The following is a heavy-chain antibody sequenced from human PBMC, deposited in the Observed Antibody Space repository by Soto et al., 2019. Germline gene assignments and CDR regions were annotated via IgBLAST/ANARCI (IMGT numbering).Heavy chain of an antibody. V-gene: IGHV3-7*03. CDR1: GFSFTNYW. CDR3: AAAYYYDSSGYYYGDDALDI. CDR2: IKHDGTET. Sequence: EVQLVESGGALVQPGGSLRLSCAASGFSFTNYWMKWVRQAPGKGLEWVANIKHDGTETYYVDSVKGRFTISRDNARNALYLYLNRLRADDTAVYYCAAAYYYDSSGYYYGDDALDIWGQGTMVTVSS. J-gene: IGHJ3*02. D-gene: IGHD3-22*01.